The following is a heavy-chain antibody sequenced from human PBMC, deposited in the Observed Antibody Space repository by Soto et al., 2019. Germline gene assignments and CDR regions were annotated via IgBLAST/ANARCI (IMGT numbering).Heavy chain of an antibody. CDR3: ARVPLLTGTTGAVVSYYFDY. CDR1: GGSFSGYY. V-gene: IGHV4-34*01. J-gene: IGHJ4*02. CDR2: INHSGST. D-gene: IGHD1-7*01. Sequence: SETLSLTFAVYGGSFSGYYWSWIRQPQGKGLEWIGEINHSGSTNYNPSLKSRVTISVDTSKNQFSLKLSSVTAADTAVYYCARVPLLTGTTGAVVSYYFDYWGQGTLVTVSS.